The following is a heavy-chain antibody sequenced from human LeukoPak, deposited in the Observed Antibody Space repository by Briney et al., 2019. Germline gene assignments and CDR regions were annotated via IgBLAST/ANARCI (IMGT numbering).Heavy chain of an antibody. V-gene: IGHV3-23*01. CDR3: ATSFGPVIAAAGTGAD. J-gene: IGHJ4*02. Sequence: GGSLRLSCAASGFTFSNSAMSWVRQAPGKGLEWVSVISGSGGSTYYADSVKGRFTISRDNSKNTLYLQMNSLRAEDTAVYYCATSFGPVIAAAGTGADWGQGTLVTVSS. CDR1: GFTFSNSA. D-gene: IGHD6-13*01. CDR2: ISGSGGST.